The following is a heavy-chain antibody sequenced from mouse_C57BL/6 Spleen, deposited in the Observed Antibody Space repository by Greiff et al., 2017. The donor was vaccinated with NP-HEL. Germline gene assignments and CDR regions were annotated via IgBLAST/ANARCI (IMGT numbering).Heavy chain of an antibody. CDR3: ARRGYGRGDYAMDY. CDR2: INPNNGGT. D-gene: IGHD2-1*01. V-gene: IGHV1-18*01. CDR1: GYTFTDYH. J-gene: IGHJ4*01. Sequence: EVQLQQSGPELVKPGASVKIPCKASGYTFTDYHMDWVKQSHGKSLEWIGDINPNNGGTIYNQKFKGKATLTVDKSSSTAYMELRSLTSEDTAVYYCARRGYGRGDYAMDYWGQRTSVTVSS.